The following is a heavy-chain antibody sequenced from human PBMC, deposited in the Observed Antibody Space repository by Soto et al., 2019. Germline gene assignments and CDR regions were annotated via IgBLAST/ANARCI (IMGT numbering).Heavy chain of an antibody. CDR3: ARQLYGDYDGLFGYYMDV. J-gene: IGHJ6*03. V-gene: IGHV4-34*01. CDR2: IYYSGST. Sequence: SETLSLTCAVYGGSFSGYYWSWIRQPPGKGLEWIGSIYYSGSTYYNPSLKSRVTISVDTSKNQFSLKLSSVTAADTAVYYCARQLYGDYDGLFGYYMDVWGKGTTVTVSS. D-gene: IGHD4-17*01. CDR1: GGSFSGYY.